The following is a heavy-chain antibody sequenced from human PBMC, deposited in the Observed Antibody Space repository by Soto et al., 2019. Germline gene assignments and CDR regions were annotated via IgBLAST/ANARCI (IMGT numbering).Heavy chain of an antibody. J-gene: IGHJ3*02. CDR3: ARQDKKGSYGPAGAFDI. D-gene: IGHD1-26*01. CDR1: GYSFTSYW. CDR2: IYPGDSDT. V-gene: IGHV5-51*01. Sequence: GESLKISCKGSGYSFTSYWIGWVRQMPGKGLEWMGIIYPGDSDTRYSPSFQGQVTISADKSISTAYLQWSSLKASATAMYYCARQDKKGSYGPAGAFDIWGQGTMVTVSS.